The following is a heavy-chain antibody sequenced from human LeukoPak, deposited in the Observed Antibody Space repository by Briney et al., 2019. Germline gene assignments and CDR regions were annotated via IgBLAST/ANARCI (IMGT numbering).Heavy chain of an antibody. CDR1: GFIFSRYS. V-gene: IGHV3-21*01. J-gene: IGHJ4*02. Sequence: GGSLRLSCAASGFIFSRYSMNWVRQDPGKGLEWVASMSVGSGLIYYAESVRGRFTVSRDNAKNSLYLQMKSLRADDTAVYYCAREFEGTASGAGYWGQGTLVTVSS. CDR2: MSVGSGLI. CDR3: AREFEGTASGAGY. D-gene: IGHD3-16*01.